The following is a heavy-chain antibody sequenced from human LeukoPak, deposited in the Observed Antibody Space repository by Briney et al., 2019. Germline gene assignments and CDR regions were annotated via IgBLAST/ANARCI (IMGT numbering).Heavy chain of an antibody. V-gene: IGHV3-30-3*01. Sequence: GGSLRLSCAASGFTFSSYAMHWVRQAPGKGLEWVAVISYDGSNKYYADSVKGRFTISRDNSKNTLYLQMNSLRAEDTAVYYCSGDFDYWGQGTLVTVSS. CDR3: SGDFDY. D-gene: IGHD6-25*01. CDR2: ISYDGSNK. J-gene: IGHJ4*02. CDR1: GFTFSSYA.